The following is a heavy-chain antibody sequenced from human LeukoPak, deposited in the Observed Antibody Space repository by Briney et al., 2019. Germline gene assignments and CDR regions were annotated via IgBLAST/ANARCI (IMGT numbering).Heavy chain of an antibody. CDR2: IYYSGST. V-gene: IGHV4-31*03. Sequence: SETLSLTCTVSGGSISSGGYYWSWIRQYPGKGLEWIGYIYYSGSTYYNPSLKSRVTISVDTSKNQFSLKLSSVTAADTAVYYCARALPDAFDIWGQGTMVTVSS. J-gene: IGHJ3*02. CDR1: GGSISSGGYY. CDR3: ARALPDAFDI.